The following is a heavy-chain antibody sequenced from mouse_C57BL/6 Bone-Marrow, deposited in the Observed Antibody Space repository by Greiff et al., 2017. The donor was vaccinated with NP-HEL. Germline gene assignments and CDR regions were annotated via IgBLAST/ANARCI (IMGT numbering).Heavy chain of an antibody. D-gene: IGHD2-1*01. CDR2: IWTGGGT. CDR1: GFSLTSYA. J-gene: IGHJ4*01. Sequence: VQGVESGPGLVAPSQSLSITCTVSGFSLTSYAISWVRQPPGKGLEWLGVIWTGGGTNYNSALKSRLSISKDNSKSKVFLKRNSLQTDDTARYYCASIYYGNLYAMDYWGQGTSVTVSS. V-gene: IGHV2-9-1*01. CDR3: ASIYYGNLYAMDY.